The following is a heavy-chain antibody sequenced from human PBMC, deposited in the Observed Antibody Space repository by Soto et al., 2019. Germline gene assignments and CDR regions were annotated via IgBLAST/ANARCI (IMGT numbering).Heavy chain of an antibody. CDR2: IYWDDDK. J-gene: IGHJ4*02. D-gene: IGHD3-9*01. V-gene: IGHV2-5*02. CDR3: AQINYDILTGSTEGLYYFDY. CDR1: GFSLSTSGVG. Sequence: QITLKESGPTLVKPTQTLTLTCTFSGFSLSTSGVGVGWIRQPPGKALEWLALIYWDDDKRYSPSLKSRLTITKDTSKNQVVLTMTNMDPVDTATYYCAQINYDILTGSTEGLYYFDYWGQGILVTVSS.